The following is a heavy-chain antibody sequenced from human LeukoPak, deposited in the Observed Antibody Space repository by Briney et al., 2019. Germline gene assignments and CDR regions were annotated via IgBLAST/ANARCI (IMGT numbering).Heavy chain of an antibody. V-gene: IGHV4-59*08. Sequence: SDTLSLTCGVFGGSFNNYYWSWIRQPPGKGLEWIGYIYYSGSTYYNPSLKSRVTISVDTSKNQFSLKLSSVTAADTAVYYCARQNSRYCSSTSCAHMDVWGKGTTVTVSS. CDR1: GGSFNNYY. J-gene: IGHJ6*03. CDR2: IYYSGST. CDR3: ARQNSRYCSSTSCAHMDV. D-gene: IGHD2-2*01.